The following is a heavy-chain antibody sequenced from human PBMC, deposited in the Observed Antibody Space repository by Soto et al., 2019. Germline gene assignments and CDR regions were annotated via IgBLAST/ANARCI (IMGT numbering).Heavy chain of an antibody. J-gene: IGHJ2*01. V-gene: IGHV3-33*01. CDR3: AGSSSWEPDWYFDL. Sequence: QVQLVESGGGVVQPGRSLRLSCAASGFTFSSYGMHWVRQAPGKGLEWVAVIWYDGSNKYYADSVKGRFTISRDNSKNPLYLQMNSLRAEDTAVYYCAGSSSWEPDWYFDLWGRGTLVTVSS. CDR1: GFTFSSYG. CDR2: IWYDGSNK. D-gene: IGHD2-2*01.